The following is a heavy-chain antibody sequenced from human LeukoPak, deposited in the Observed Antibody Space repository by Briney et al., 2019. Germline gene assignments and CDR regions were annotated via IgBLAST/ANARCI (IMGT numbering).Heavy chain of an antibody. CDR3: ARDQWRITMVRGVIGPLRY. V-gene: IGHV1-2*02. D-gene: IGHD3-10*01. J-gene: IGHJ4*02. CDR1: GYTFTGYY. CDR2: INPNTGGT. Sequence: ASVKVSCKASGYTFTGYYMHWVRQAPGQGLEWMGWINPNTGGTNYAQKFQGRVTMTRDTSTSTAYMELGRLRSDDTAVYYCARDQWRITMVRGVIGPLRYWGQGTLVTVSS.